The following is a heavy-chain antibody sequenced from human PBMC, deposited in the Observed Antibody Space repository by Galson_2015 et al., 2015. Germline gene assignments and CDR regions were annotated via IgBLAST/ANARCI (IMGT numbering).Heavy chain of an antibody. J-gene: IGHJ4*02. V-gene: IGHV3-21*01. CDR2: ISSSSSYI. CDR3: AKGIIMTSVVVTASDY. D-gene: IGHD2-21*02. Sequence: SLRLSCAASGFTFSSYSMNWVRQAPGKGLEWVSSISSSSSYIYYADSVKGRFTISRDNAKNSLYLQMNSLRAEDTAVYYCAKGIIMTSVVVTASDYWGRGTLVTVSS. CDR1: GFTFSSYS.